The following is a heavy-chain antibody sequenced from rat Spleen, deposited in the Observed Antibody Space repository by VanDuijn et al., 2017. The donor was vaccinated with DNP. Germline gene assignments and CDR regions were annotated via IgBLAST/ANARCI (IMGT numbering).Heavy chain of an antibody. CDR2: ISSGGSS. CDR1: GFSLTKYG. Sequence: QVQLEESGPGLLQPSQTLSLTCTVSGFSLTKYGISWVRQPPGKGLEWIAAISSGGSSYFNSALKSRLSVSRDTSRSQAFLQMNSLQTEDTAIYFCTSNYDGYYHQTMDAWGQGTSVTVSS. CDR3: TSNYDGYYHQTMDA. V-gene: IGHV2S8*01. J-gene: IGHJ4*01. D-gene: IGHD1-12*03.